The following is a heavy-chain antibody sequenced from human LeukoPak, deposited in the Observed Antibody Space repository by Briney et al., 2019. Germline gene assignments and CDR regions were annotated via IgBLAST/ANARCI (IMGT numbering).Heavy chain of an antibody. V-gene: IGHV1-46*01. D-gene: IGHD3-9*01. CDR2: INPSGGST. Sequence: GASVKLSCKASGYTFTSYYMHWVRQAPGQGLERMGIINPSGGSTSYSQKFQGRVTITRDTSTRTVYMELSSLRSEDTAVYYCARVPILTGYSQGGWFDPWGQGTLVTVSS. CDR1: GYTFTSYY. CDR3: ARVPILTGYSQGGWFDP. J-gene: IGHJ5*02.